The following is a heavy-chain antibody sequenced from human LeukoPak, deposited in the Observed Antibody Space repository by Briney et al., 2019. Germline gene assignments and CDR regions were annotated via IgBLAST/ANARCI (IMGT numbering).Heavy chain of an antibody. V-gene: IGHV3-7*01. CDR3: ARDELVTMVRGVINY. CDR1: GFTFGSYW. J-gene: IGHJ4*02. Sequence: GGSLRLSCAASGFTFGSYWMSWVRQAPGKGLEWVANIKQDGSEKYYVDSVKGRFTISRDNAKSSLYLQMNSLRAEDTAVYYCARDELVTMVRGVINYWGQGTLVTVSS. D-gene: IGHD3-10*01. CDR2: IKQDGSEK.